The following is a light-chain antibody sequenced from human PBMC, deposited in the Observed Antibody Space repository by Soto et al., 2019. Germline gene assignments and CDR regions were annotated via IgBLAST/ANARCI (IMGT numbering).Light chain of an antibody. CDR2: DVR. J-gene: IGLJ2*01. CDR3: SSYTSSNTVI. CDR1: SSDVGGYNY. V-gene: IGLV2-14*03. Sequence: QSALTQPASVSGSPGQSITISCTGTSSDVGGYNYISWYQQHPGKAPKFIIYDVRNRPSGVSNRFSGSRSGNTAPLTISGLQAEDEADYYCSSYTSSNTVIFGGGTKLTVL.